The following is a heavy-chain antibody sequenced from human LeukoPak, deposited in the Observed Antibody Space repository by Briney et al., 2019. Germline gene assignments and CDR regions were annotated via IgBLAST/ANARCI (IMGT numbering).Heavy chain of an antibody. CDR2: IYTSGST. V-gene: IGHV4-4*07. J-gene: IGHJ4*02. Sequence: SETLSLTCTVSGGSISSYYWSWIRQPAGKGLEWIGRIYTSGSTNYNPSLKSRVTMSVDTSKNQFSLKLSSVTAADTAVYYCARENPDYYDSSGYLDYWGQGTLVTVSS. CDR3: ARENPDYYDSSGYLDY. CDR1: GGSISSYY. D-gene: IGHD3-22*01.